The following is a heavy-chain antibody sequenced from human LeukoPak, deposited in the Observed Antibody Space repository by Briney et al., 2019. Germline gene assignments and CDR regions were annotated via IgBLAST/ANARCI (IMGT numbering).Heavy chain of an antibody. CDR1: GYTFTSYD. J-gene: IGHJ4*02. V-gene: IGHV1-8*01. Sequence: ASVKVSCKASGYTFTSYDINWVRQATGQGLEWMGWMNPNSGNTGYAQKFQGRVTMTRNTSISTAYMELSSLRSEDTAVYYCAREGEGIAAAGTLLVYFDYWGQGTLVTVSS. CDR3: AREGEGIAAAGTLLVYFDY. CDR2: MNPNSGNT. D-gene: IGHD6-13*01.